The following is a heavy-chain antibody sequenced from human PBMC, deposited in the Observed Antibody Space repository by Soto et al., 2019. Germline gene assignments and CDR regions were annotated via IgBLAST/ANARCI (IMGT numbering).Heavy chain of an antibody. CDR2: ISGSCGTT. CDR1: GFTFSNYA. CDR3: AKFFVETGSNSGWPWSFHY. D-gene: IGHD6-25*01. J-gene: IGHJ4*02. Sequence: EVQLLESGGGLVQPGRSLRLSCAASGFTFSNYAMSWVRQAPGQGLDWVSAISGSCGTTYYANSVKGGFPISRDNSKNTLFLQMNSLRAEDAAVYYCAKFFVETGSNSGWPWSFHYWGQGTLVTVSS. V-gene: IGHV3-23*01.